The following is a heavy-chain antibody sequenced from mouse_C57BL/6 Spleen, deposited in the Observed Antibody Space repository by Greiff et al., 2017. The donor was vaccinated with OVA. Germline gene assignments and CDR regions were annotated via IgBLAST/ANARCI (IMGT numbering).Heavy chain of an antibody. CDR3: ARGYGSSPLYFDY. CDR1: GYSFTGYF. CDR2: INPYNGDT. D-gene: IGHD1-1*01. V-gene: IGHV1-20*01. Sequence: EVKLVESGPELVKPGDSVKISCKASGYSFTGYFMNWVMQSHGKSLEWIGRINPYNGDTFYNQKFKGKATLTVDKSSSTAHMELRSLTSEDSAVYYCARGYGSSPLYFDYWGQGTTLTVSS. J-gene: IGHJ2*01.